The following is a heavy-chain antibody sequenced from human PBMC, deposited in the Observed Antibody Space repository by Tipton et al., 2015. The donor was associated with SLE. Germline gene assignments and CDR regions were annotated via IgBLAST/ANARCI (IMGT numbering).Heavy chain of an antibody. Sequence: QLVQSGAEMKKSGESLKISCRASGYFFDDYWIGWVRQMPGKGLEWMGIIYPGDSDTRYNPSFQGQVTFSVDRSITTAYLQWGSLKASDTATYYCARHKASCIGNTCYHYYYMDVWGKGTTVIVSS. CDR3: ARHKASCIGNTCYHYYYMDV. D-gene: IGHD4-23*01. CDR1: GYFFDDYW. CDR2: IYPGDSDT. J-gene: IGHJ6*03. V-gene: IGHV5-51*01.